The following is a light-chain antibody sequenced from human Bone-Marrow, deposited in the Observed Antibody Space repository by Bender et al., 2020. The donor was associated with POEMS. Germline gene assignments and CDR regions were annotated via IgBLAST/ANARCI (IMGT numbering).Light chain of an antibody. V-gene: IGLV1-44*01. CDR2: SSH. Sequence: QSVLTQPPSASGTPGQRVTISCSGGSSNIGAHAVNWYQHLPGTAPKLLIYSSHRRPSEVPDRFSGSRTGTSASLAISGHQSEDEANYYCAVWDDSLNGWVFGGGTELPVL. CDR3: AVWDDSLNGWV. J-gene: IGLJ3*02. CDR1: SSNIGAHA.